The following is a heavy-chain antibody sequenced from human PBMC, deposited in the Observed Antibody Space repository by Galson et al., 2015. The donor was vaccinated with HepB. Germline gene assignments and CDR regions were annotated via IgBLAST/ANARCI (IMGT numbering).Heavy chain of an antibody. J-gene: IGHJ4*02. CDR2: TYYNSKWYS. V-gene: IGHV6-1*01. Sequence: CAISGDSVSNTGAAWNWIRQSPSRGLEWLGRTYYNSKWYSDYAVSVRSRISVNADTSKNQFSLQLSSVTPEDTAVYYCARMTWRAPDFWGQGILVTVSS. CDR3: ARMTWRAPDF. D-gene: IGHD1-1*01. CDR1: GDSVSNTGAA.